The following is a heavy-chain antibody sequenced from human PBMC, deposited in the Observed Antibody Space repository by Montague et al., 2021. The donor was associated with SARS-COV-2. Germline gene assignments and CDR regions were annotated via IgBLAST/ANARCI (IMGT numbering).Heavy chain of an antibody. Sequence: TLSLTCSVSGGSISTGNYYWSWIRQPAGKRLEWIGDIYTSGRTNYNPSVQSRVTILVDTSKNQFSLRLNSVTAADTAVYYCARHRSISAAVTHYFDPWGQGTLVTVSS. V-gene: IGHV4-61*09. D-gene: IGHD6-13*01. J-gene: IGHJ5*02. CDR3: ARHRSISAAVTHYFDP. CDR1: GGSISTGNYY. CDR2: IYTSGRT.